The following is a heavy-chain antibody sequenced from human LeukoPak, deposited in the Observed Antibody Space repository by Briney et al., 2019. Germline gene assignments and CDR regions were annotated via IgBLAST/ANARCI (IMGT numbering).Heavy chain of an antibody. CDR3: ARGFASGDYGAD. J-gene: IGHJ4*02. V-gene: IGHV3-7*01. D-gene: IGHD4-17*01. CDR1: GFTYSLFW. CDR2: IKQDGSEK. Sequence: GGSLRLSCAASGFTYSLFWMSWVRQAPGKGLEWVANIKQDGSEKYYVDSVKGRFTISRDNAERSLYLQMNSLRAEDAAVYYCARGFASGDYGADWGQGTLVTVSS.